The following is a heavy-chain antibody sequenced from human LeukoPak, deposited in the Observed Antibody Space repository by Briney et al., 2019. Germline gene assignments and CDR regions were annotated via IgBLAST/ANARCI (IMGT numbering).Heavy chain of an antibody. V-gene: IGHV4-31*03. J-gene: IGHJ5*02. CDR2: IYYTGST. Sequence: KSSQTLSLTCTVSDGSIVSGGYYWSWIRQHPGKGLEWIGYIYYTGSTYYNPSLESRLSISVDTPKNQFSLRLTSVTVADTAAYYCARAHQKRAWFDPWGQGTQVTVSS. CDR3: ARAHQKRAWFDP. CDR1: DGSIVSGGYY.